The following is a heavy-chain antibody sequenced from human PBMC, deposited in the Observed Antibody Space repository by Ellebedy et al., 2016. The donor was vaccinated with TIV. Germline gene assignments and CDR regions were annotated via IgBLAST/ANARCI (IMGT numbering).Heavy chain of an antibody. D-gene: IGHD2-21*02. V-gene: IGHV3-11*06. CDR2: LRGTTSYT. J-gene: IGHJ4*02. CDR1: GFTFSDYY. Sequence: GGSLRLSCAASGFTFSDYYMSWMRQAPGKGLEWVSFLRGTTSYTNYADSVRGRFTISRDNTKNSVYLQMNGLRVEDTAVYYCARDLGGGDLIDDWGQGTLVTVSS. CDR3: ARDLGGGDLIDD.